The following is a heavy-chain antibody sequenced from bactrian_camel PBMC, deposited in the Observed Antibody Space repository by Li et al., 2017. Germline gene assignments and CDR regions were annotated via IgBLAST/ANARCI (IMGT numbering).Heavy chain of an antibody. D-gene: IGHD2*01. CDR2: IDSDGRT. J-gene: IGHJ4*01. CDR1: RITAANYA. V-gene: IGHV3S55*01. Sequence: HVQLVESGGASVQAGGSLRLSCPLSRITAANYAAGWFRRTPKNERAGKEREGVAAIDSDGRTNYAGSVNCRFTISRDNADNTLYLQMNDLQPEDTAMYYCAANFGPYCSGPYLARRANFEGQGTQVTVS.